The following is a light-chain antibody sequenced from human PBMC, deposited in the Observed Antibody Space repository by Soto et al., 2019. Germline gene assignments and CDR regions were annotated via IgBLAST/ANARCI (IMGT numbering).Light chain of an antibody. CDR3: QQYNSDPRT. Sequence: DIQMTQSPSTLSASVGDRVIITCRASQSINGWLAWHQQKPGKAPNVLISDASTLESGVPSRFSGSGSGTEFTLTISSLQPDDFATYYCQQYNSDPRTFGQGTKVEIK. V-gene: IGKV1-5*01. CDR2: DAS. J-gene: IGKJ1*01. CDR1: QSINGW.